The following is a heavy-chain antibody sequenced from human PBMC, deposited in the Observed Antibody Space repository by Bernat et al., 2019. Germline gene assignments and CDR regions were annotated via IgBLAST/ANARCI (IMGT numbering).Heavy chain of an antibody. J-gene: IGHJ4*02. V-gene: IGHV3-23*01. CDR3: AKERTSSGYFDY. D-gene: IGHD2-2*01. CDR2: ISGSGAKT. Sequence: EVQLLESGGGLVQPGGSLRLSCAASGFTFATYAMSWVRQAPGKGLEWVSAISGSGAKTHYADSVKGRFTISRDNSKSTLYLQMNSLRAEDTAVYYCAKERTSSGYFDYWGQGTLVTVSS. CDR1: GFTFATYA.